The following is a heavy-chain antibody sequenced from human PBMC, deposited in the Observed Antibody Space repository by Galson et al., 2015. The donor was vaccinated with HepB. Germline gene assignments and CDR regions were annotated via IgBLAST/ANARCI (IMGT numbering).Heavy chain of an antibody. CDR1: GFTFSSYW. V-gene: IGHV3-74*01. CDR3: ARAPGGVYYDSSGYGAFDI. Sequence: SLSLSCAASGFTFSSYWMHWVRQAPGKGLVWVSRINSDGSSTSYADSVKGRFTISRDNAKNTLYLQMNSLRAEDTAVYYCARAPGGVYYDSSGYGAFDIWGQGTMVTVSS. J-gene: IGHJ3*02. D-gene: IGHD3-22*01. CDR2: INSDGSST.